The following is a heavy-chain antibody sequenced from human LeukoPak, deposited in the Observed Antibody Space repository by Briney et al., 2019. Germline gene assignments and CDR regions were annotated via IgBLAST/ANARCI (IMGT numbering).Heavy chain of an antibody. J-gene: IGHJ4*02. Sequence: PSETLSLTCTVSGGSISSSSYYWGWIRQPPGKGLEWIGSIYYSGSTYYNPSLKSRVTISVDTSKNQFSLKLSSVTAADTAVYYCARYRITMVRGVIAPSYYFDYWGQGTLVTVSS. D-gene: IGHD3-10*01. V-gene: IGHV4-39*07. CDR1: GGSISSSSYY. CDR3: ARYRITMVRGVIAPSYYFDY. CDR2: IYYSGST.